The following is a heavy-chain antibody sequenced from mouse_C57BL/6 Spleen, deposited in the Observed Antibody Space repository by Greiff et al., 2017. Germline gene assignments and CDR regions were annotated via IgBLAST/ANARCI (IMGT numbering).Heavy chain of an antibody. V-gene: IGHV5-6*01. CDR2: ISSGGSYT. J-gene: IGHJ1*03. CDR1: GFTFSSYG. CDR3: ARHQDGYDGNWYFDV. D-gene: IGHD2-2*01. Sequence: EVKLMESGGDLVKPGGSLKLSCAASGFTFSSYGMSWVRQTPDKRLEWVATISSGGSYTYYPDSVKGRFTISRDNAKNTLYRQMSSLKSEDTAMYYCARHQDGYDGNWYFDVWGTGTTVTVSS.